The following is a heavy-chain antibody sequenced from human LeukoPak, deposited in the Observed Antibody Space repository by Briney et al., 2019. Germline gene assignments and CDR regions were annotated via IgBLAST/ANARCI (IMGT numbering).Heavy chain of an antibody. CDR1: GGSISSYY. D-gene: IGHD2-2*01. J-gene: IGHJ6*03. CDR3: ARDRPLYCSSTSCYEEDYYYYYMDV. CDR2: IYTSGST. Sequence: SETLSLTCTVSGGSISSYYWSWIRQPAGKGLEWIGRIYTSGSTNYNPSLKSRVTMSVDTSKNQFSLKLSSVTAADTAVYYCARDRPLYCSSTSCYEEDYYYYYMDVWGKGTTVTVSS. V-gene: IGHV4-4*07.